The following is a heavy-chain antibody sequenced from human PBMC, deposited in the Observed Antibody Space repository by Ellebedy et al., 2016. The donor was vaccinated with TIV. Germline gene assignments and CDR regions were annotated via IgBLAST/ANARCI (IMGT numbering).Heavy chain of an antibody. CDR3: AKGRGGDWFGDTLDDP. J-gene: IGHJ5*02. CDR1: GFNFNIFA. CDR2: ISSSGDST. Sequence: GESLKISCATPGFNFNIFAMSWVRQAPGAGLEWVSAISSSGDSTFYADPVKGRFTVSRDNSENMLYLQINSLRAADTAVYYCAKGRGGDWFGDTLDDPWGQGTLLTVSS. V-gene: IGHV3-23*01. D-gene: IGHD3-10*01.